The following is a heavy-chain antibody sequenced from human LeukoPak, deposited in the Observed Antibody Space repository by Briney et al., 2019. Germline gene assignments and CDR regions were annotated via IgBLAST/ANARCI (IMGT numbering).Heavy chain of an antibody. J-gene: IGHJ4*02. V-gene: IGHV4-31*03. D-gene: IGHD5-18*01. CDR1: GGSISSGGYY. CDR2: IYYSGRT. CDR3: ARRAYSYGDFDY. Sequence: PSETLSLTCTVSGGSISSGGYYWSWIRQHPGKGLEWIGYIYYSGRTYYNPSLKSRVTISVDTSKNQFSLKLSSVTAADTAVYYCARRAYSYGDFDYWGQGTLVTVSS.